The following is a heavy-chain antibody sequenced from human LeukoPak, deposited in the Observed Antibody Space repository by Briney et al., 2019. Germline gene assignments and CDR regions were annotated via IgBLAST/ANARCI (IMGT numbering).Heavy chain of an antibody. D-gene: IGHD3-22*01. CDR3: ARVGPDYYDSSGYYYYYYYMDV. J-gene: IGHJ6*03. CDR2: INHSGST. V-gene: IGHV4-34*01. CDR1: GGSFSGYY. Sequence: SETLSLTCAVYGGSFSGYYWSWIRQPPGKGLEWIGEINHSGSTNYNPSLKSRVTMSVDTSKNQFSLKLSSVTAADTAVYYCARVGPDYYDSSGYYYYYYYMDVWGKGTTVTISS.